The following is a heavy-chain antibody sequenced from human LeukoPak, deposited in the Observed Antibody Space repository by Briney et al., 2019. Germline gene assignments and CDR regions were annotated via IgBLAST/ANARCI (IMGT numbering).Heavy chain of an antibody. J-gene: IGHJ5*02. V-gene: IGHV1-69*01. Sequence: SVKVSCKASGGTFSSYAISWVRQAPGQGLEWMGGIIPIFGTANYAQKFQGRVTITADESTSTAYMEMSSLRSEDTAVYYCASPYSNYDNWFDPWGQGTLVTVSS. D-gene: IGHD4-11*01. CDR1: GGTFSSYA. CDR3: ASPYSNYDNWFDP. CDR2: IIPIFGTA.